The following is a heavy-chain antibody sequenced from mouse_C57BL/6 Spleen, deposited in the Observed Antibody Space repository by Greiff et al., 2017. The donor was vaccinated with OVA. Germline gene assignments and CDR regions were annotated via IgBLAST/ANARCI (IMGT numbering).Heavy chain of an antibody. CDR3: ARNYYGSSYGYAMDY. CDR1: GFNIKNTY. D-gene: IGHD1-1*01. J-gene: IGHJ4*01. CDR2: IDPANGNT. Sequence: EVQRVESVAELVRPGASVKLSCTASGFNIKNTYMHWVKQRPEQGLEWIGRIDPANGNTKYAPKFQGKATITADTSSNTAYLQLSSLTSEDTAIYYCARNYYGSSYGYAMDYWGQGTSVTVSS. V-gene: IGHV14-3*01.